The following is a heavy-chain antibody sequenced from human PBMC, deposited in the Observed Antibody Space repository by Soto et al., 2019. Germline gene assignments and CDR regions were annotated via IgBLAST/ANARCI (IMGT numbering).Heavy chain of an antibody. V-gene: IGHV1-2*02. CDR2: INAHSGGT. J-gene: IGHJ5*02. D-gene: IGHD6-6*01. Sequence: ASVKVSCKASGFSFTGYYIHWLRQAPGQGLEWMGWINAHSGGTEYAQRFQGRVTLTRDTSIATAYLTLTSLTSDDTALYYCAKDLTRQLAYWLNPWGQGTLVTVSS. CDR3: AKDLTRQLAYWLNP. CDR1: GFSFTGYY.